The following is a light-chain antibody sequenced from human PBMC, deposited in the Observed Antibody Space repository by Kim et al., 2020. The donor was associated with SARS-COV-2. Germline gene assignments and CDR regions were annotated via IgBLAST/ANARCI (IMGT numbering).Light chain of an antibody. Sequence: LSPGERATLSCRASQSVSSQLTWYQQTPGQAPRVLIYDVSNRATGIPARFSGSGSGTDFTLTISSLEPEDFAVYYCQQRYSWPVTFGQGTKVDIK. CDR2: DVS. CDR3: QQRYSWPVT. J-gene: IGKJ1*01. V-gene: IGKV3-11*01. CDR1: QSVSSQ.